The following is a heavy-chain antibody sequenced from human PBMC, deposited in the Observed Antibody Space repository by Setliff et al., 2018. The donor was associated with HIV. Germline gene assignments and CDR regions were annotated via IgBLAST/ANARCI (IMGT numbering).Heavy chain of an antibody. CDR1: GDSISSVSYS. CDR3: AKRPGYGYPFHI. Sequence: SETLSLTCTVSGDSISSVSYSWGWIRQPPGKGLEWIGYMYSGGNTYYKPSLKSRVTMSVDSSKNQFSLKVNSVTAADTAVYYCAKRPGYGYPFHIWGQGTMVTVSS. J-gene: IGHJ3*02. V-gene: IGHV4-39*01. D-gene: IGHD5-18*01. CDR2: MYSGGNT.